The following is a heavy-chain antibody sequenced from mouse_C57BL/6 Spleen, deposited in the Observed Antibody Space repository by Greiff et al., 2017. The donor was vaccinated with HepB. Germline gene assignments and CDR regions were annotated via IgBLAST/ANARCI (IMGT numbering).Heavy chain of an antibody. J-gene: IGHJ3*01. D-gene: IGHD1-1*01. CDR1: GYTFTSYW. CDR3: ARRGDYSAWFAY. Sequence: VKLQQPGAELVKPGASVKMSCKASGYTFTSYWITWVKQRPGQGLEWIGDIYPGSGSTNYNEKFKSKATLTVDTSSSTAYMQLSSLTSEDSAVYYCARRGDYSAWFAYWGQGTLVTVSA. CDR2: IYPGSGST. V-gene: IGHV1-55*01.